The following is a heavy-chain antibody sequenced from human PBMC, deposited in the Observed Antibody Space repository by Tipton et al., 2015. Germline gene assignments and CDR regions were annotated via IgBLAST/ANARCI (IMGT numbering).Heavy chain of an antibody. CDR3: AKDRFVFFPRARRLFGLDV. Sequence: GSLRVSCAASGFSFSSYAMSWVRQAPGRGLEWVSVIAGSGGGGGGATTRYADSVKGRFPISSDNSKNTVFLQMNNLRAEDTAVYYCAKDRFVFFPRARRLFGLDVWGQGTTVTVSS. J-gene: IGHJ6*02. D-gene: IGHD3-3*01. CDR1: GFSFSSYA. V-gene: IGHV3-23*01. CDR2: IAGSGGGGGGATT.